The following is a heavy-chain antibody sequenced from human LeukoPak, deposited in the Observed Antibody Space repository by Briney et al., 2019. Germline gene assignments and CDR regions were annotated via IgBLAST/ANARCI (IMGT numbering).Heavy chain of an antibody. J-gene: IGHJ6*03. CDR2: IYTRGST. V-gene: IGHV4-61*02. Sequence: PSQTLSLTCTVSGGSISSDSYYWSWIRQPAGKGLEWIGRIYTRGSTNYNPSLKSRVTISVDTSKNQFSLKLSSVTAADTAVYYCAREIQRAYGDYAKKENYYYSMDVWGKGTTVTISS. D-gene: IGHD4-17*01. CDR3: AREIQRAYGDYAKKENYYYSMDV. CDR1: GGSISSDSYY.